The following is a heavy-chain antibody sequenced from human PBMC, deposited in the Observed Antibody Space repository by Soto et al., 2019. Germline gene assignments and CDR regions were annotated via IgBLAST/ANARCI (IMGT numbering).Heavy chain of an antibody. V-gene: IGHV1-3*01. J-gene: IGHJ6*02. CDR1: GYTFTSYA. Sequence: ASLKVSCKASGYTFTSYAMHWVRQAPGQRLEWMGWINAGNGNTKYSQKFQGRVTITRDTSASTAYMELSSLRSEDTAVYYCARGVPALPYGSGAYYYYGMDVWGQGTTVTVSS. D-gene: IGHD3-10*01. CDR3: ARGVPALPYGSGAYYYYGMDV. CDR2: INAGNGNT.